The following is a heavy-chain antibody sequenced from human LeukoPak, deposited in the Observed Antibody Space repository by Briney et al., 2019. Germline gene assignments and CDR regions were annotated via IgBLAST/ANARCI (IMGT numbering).Heavy chain of an antibody. J-gene: IGHJ4*02. Sequence: GGSLRLSCAASGFTFDDYGMSWVRQAPGKGLDWVPGINWNGGRTGYAESVKGRFTISRDNAKNSLYPQMNTLRAEDTALYYCARAVSNSGWYGSVDYWGQGTLVTVSS. D-gene: IGHD6-19*01. CDR1: GFTFDDYG. CDR2: INWNGGRT. V-gene: IGHV3-20*04. CDR3: ARAVSNSGWYGSVDY.